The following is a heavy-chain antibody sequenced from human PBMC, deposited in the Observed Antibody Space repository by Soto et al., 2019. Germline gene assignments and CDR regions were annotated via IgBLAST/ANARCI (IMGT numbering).Heavy chain of an antibody. D-gene: IGHD6-13*01. CDR1: GRLTFGSYA. CDR3: AKDRADRWYGETIDY. V-gene: IGHV3-23*01. CDR2: ISGDGQRA. J-gene: IGHJ4*02. Sequence: GGSLRLSCAASGRLTFGSYAMSWVRQTPEKGLEWVSAISGDGQRAYYADSVMGRFTISRDNFKDTLSLQMSSLRAEDTAIYYCAKDRADRWYGETIDYWGQGTQVTVSS.